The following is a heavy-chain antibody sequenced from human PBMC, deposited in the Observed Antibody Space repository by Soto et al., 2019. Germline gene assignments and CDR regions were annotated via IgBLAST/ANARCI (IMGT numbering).Heavy chain of an antibody. J-gene: IGHJ4*02. CDR2: FTLNSGGT. V-gene: IGHV1-2*04. CDR3: ARGGVYSGYDYAQDY. Sequence: QVQLVQSGAGVKRPGASVRVSSKASDYTFTGNNMHWGGQAPGQGLRWRGWFTLNSGGTNYATKFQGWVTRTRDTSISTAYMELSRLRSDDTAVYYCARGGVYSGYDYAQDYWGQGTLVTVSS. CDR1: DYTFTGNN. D-gene: IGHD5-12*01.